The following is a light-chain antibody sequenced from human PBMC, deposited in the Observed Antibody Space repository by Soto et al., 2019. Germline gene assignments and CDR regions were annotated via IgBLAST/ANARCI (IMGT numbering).Light chain of an antibody. CDR2: YDD. CDR3: AVWDDSLNGVV. Sequence: QSVLTQPPSVSEAPRQRVTISCSGSSSNVGNNAVNWYQQLPGKAPKLLIYYDDLLPSGVSDRFSGSKSGTSASLAISGLQSEDEADYYCAVWDDSLNGVVFGGETKVTVL. V-gene: IGLV1-36*01. J-gene: IGLJ2*01. CDR1: SSNVGNNA.